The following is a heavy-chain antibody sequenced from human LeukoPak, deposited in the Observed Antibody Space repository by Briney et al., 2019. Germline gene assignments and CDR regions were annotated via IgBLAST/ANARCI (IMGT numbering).Heavy chain of an antibody. D-gene: IGHD3-22*01. J-gene: IGHJ4*02. CDR1: GGSISSYY. CDR2: IYYSGST. Sequence: SETLSLTCTVSGGSISSYYWSWIRQPPGKGLEWIGYIYYSGSTNYSPSLKSRVTISVDTSKNQFSLKLSSVTAADTAVYYCARHRPGTMIVVADLDYWGQGTLVTVSS. V-gene: IGHV4-59*08. CDR3: ARHRPGTMIVVADLDY.